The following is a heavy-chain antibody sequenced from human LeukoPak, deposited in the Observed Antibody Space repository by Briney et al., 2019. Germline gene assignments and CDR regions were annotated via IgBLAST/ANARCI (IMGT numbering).Heavy chain of an antibody. Sequence: GSLRLSCAASGFTFSSYAMHWVRQAPGKGLEWVAVISYDGSNKYYADSVKGRFTISRDNSKNTLYLQMNSLRAEDTAVYYCAMTQDYVWGSYRPSYYYYGMDVWGKGTTVTVSS. D-gene: IGHD3-16*02. CDR1: GFTFSSYA. V-gene: IGHV3-30*04. J-gene: IGHJ6*04. CDR2: ISYDGSNK. CDR3: AMTQDYVWGSYRPSYYYYGMDV.